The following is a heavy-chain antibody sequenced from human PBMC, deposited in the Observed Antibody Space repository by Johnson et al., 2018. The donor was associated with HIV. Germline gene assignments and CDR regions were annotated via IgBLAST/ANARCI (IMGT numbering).Heavy chain of an antibody. CDR1: GFTVSSYY. CDR2: IYSGGST. V-gene: IGHV3-66*01. J-gene: IGHJ3*02. Sequence: VQLVESGGGLVQPGGSLRLSCAASGFTVSSYYMSCVRQAPGKGLDWVSVIYSGGSTYYADSVKGRFTISRDNSKNTLYLQMNSLRAEATAVYYCARDLGVDWCKGAFDMWGQGTMVTVSS. D-gene: IGHD3/OR15-3a*01. CDR3: ARDLGVDWCKGAFDM.